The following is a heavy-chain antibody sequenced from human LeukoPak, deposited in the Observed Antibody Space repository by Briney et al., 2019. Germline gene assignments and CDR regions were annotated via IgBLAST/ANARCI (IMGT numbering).Heavy chain of an antibody. D-gene: IGHD3-22*01. CDR2: IYNSGST. CDR1: GGSVSSAGYS. V-gene: IGHV4-31*03. Sequence: SETLSLTCTVSGGSVSSAGYSWSWIRQHPGEGLEWIGYIYNSGSTYYNPSLKRRVSISVDTSKNQFSLKLSSVTAADTAMYFCARGALDTSGYYTFDYWGQGNLVTVSS. J-gene: IGHJ4*02. CDR3: ARGALDTSGYYTFDY.